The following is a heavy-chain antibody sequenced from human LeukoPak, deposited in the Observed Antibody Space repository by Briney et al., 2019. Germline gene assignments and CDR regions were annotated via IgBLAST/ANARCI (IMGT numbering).Heavy chain of an antibody. Sequence: GGSLRLSCAASGFTFSSYAMSWVRQAPGKGLEWVSAISGSGGSTYYADSVKGRFTISRDNSKNTLYLQMNSLRAEDTAVYYCAKFRGYCSGGSCSFDYSGQGTLVTVSP. CDR3: AKFRGYCSGGSCSFDY. CDR1: GFTFSSYA. J-gene: IGHJ4*02. CDR2: ISGSGGST. D-gene: IGHD2-15*01. V-gene: IGHV3-23*01.